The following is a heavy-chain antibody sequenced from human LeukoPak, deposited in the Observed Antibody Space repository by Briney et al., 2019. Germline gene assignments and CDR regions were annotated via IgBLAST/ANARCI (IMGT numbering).Heavy chain of an antibody. J-gene: IGHJ4*02. V-gene: IGHV4-30-2*01. D-gene: IGHD6-13*01. CDR3: ARSSPGYSSTSFDY. CDR2: IYHSGST. Sequence: SETLSLTCAVSGGSISSGGYSWSWIRQPPGKGLEWIGYIYHSGSTYYNPSLKSRVTISVDRSKNQFSLRLSSVTAADTAVYYCARSSPGYSSTSFDYWGQGTLVTVSS. CDR1: GGSISSGGYS.